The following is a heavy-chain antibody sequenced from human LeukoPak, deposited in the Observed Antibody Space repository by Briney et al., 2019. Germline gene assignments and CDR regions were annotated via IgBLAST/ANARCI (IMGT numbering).Heavy chain of an antibody. J-gene: IGHJ4*02. V-gene: IGHV3-23*01. CDR2: ISGSGGRT. CDR3: AKDSLFTVTTTFDY. CDR1: GFTFSSYA. Sequence: GGSLRLSCAAAGFTFSSYAMSWVRQAPGKGLEWVSAISGSGGRTYYADSVKGRFTISRDNSKNTLYLQMNSLRAEDTAVYYCAKDSLFTVTTTFDYWGQGTLVTVSS. D-gene: IGHD4-17*01.